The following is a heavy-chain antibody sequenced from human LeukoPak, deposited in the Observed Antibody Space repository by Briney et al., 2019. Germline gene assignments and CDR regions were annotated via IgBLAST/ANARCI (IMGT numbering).Heavy chain of an antibody. V-gene: IGHV3-30*02. D-gene: IGHD3-22*01. CDR3: ARESESYDSSGSTFGY. CDR2: IRYDGSDK. Sequence: GGTLRLSCAASGFTFSSYGMHWVRQAPGKGLEWVAFIRYDGSDKYYADSVKGRFTISRDYSKNTLYLQMNSLRAEDTAVYYCARESESYDSSGSTFGYWGQGTLVTVSS. J-gene: IGHJ4*02. CDR1: GFTFSSYG.